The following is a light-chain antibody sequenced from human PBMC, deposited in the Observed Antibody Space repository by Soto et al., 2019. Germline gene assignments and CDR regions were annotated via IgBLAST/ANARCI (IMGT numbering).Light chain of an antibody. CDR2: GAS. V-gene: IGKV3-20*01. CDR3: QHYGSSPVT. J-gene: IGKJ1*01. CDR1: QSVSSSY. Sequence: EIVLTQSPGTLSLSPGERATLSCRASQSVSSSYLAWYQQKPGQAPRLLIYGASSRPTGIPDRFSGSGSGTDFTLTISRLEPEDFAVYYCQHYGSSPVTFGQGTKVEIK.